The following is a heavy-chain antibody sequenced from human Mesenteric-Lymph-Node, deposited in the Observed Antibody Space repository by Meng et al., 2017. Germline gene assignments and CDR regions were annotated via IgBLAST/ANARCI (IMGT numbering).Heavy chain of an antibody. D-gene: IGHD2/OR15-2a*01. V-gene: IGHV1-2*06. CDR1: GYTFISYA. J-gene: IGHJ4*02. Sequence: QVQLVQSGSELKKPGASVKVSCKASGYTFISYAMNWVRQAPGQGLEWMGRXNPNSGGTNYAQKFQGRVTMTRDTSISTAYMELSRLRSDDTAVYYCASNTALDYWGQGTLVTVSS. CDR2: XNPNSGGT. CDR3: ASNTALDY.